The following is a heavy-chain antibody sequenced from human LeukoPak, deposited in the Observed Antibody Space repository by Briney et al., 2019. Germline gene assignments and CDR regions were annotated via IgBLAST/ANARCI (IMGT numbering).Heavy chain of an antibody. D-gene: IGHD3-10*01. CDR2: ISWNSGSI. Sequence: GGSLRLSCAASGFTFDDYAMHWVRQAPGKGLEWASGISWNSGSIGYADSVKGRFTISRDNAKNSLYLQMNSLRAEDTALYYCAKARSPGYYGSGSPRGYFDYWGQGTLVTVSS. J-gene: IGHJ4*02. CDR1: GFTFDDYA. CDR3: AKARSPGYYGSGSPRGYFDY. V-gene: IGHV3-9*01.